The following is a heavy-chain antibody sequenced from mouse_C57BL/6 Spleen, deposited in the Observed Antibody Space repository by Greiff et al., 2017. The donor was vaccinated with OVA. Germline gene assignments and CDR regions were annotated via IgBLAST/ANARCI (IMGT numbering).Heavy chain of an antibody. CDR1: GYAFSSSW. V-gene: IGHV1-82*01. CDR2: IYPGDGDT. D-gene: IGHD2-2*01. CDR3: ARSGGYDDRYYFDY. J-gene: IGHJ2*01. Sequence: VKLQESGPELVKPGASVKISCKASGYAFSSSWMNWVKQRPGKGLEWIGRIYPGDGDTNYNGKFKGKATLTADKSSSTAYMQLSSLTSEDSAVYFCARSGGYDDRYYFDYWGQGTTLTVSS.